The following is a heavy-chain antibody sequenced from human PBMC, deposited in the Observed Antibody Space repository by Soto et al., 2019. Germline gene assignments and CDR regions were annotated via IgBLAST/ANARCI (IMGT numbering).Heavy chain of an antibody. CDR1: GYTFTSYA. J-gene: IGHJ5*02. CDR3: ARGGGCRGGSCYSEWFDH. V-gene: IGHV1-3*01. CDR2: INAGNGNT. D-gene: IGHD2-15*01. Sequence: QVQLVQSGAEVKKPGASVKVSCKASGYTFTSYAMHWVRQSPGQRLEWMGWINAGNGNTKYSQKFQGRVTITRDTYASTDYMELSSLRSEETAVYYCARGGGCRGGSCYSEWFDHWGQGTLVTVSS.